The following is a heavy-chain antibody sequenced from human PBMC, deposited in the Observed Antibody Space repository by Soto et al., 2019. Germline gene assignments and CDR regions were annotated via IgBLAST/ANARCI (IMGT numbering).Heavy chain of an antibody. CDR2: ISSSSSYI. V-gene: IGHV3-21*01. Sequence: EVQLVESGGGLVKPGGSLRLSCAASGFTFSSYSMNWVRQAPGKGLEWVSSISSSSSYIYYADSVKGRFTISRDNAKNSLYLHMNRLRAEDTAVYYCARAYYSNFRGYYFDYWGQGTLVTVSS. CDR1: GFTFSSYS. J-gene: IGHJ4*02. CDR3: ARAYYSNFRGYYFDY. D-gene: IGHD4-4*01.